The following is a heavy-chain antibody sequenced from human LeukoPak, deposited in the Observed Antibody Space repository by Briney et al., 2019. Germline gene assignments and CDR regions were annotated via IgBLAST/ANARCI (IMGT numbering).Heavy chain of an antibody. CDR2: IYYSGST. CDR1: GGSITTYY. CDR3: ARHRASGSYAFDI. Sequence: SETLSLTCSVSGGSITTYYWSWIRQPPGKGLEWIGYIYYSGSTNYNPSLKSRVTISVDTSKSQFSLKLSSVTAADTAMHYCARHRASGSYAFDIWGQGAMVTVSS. J-gene: IGHJ3*02. V-gene: IGHV4-59*08. D-gene: IGHD1-26*01.